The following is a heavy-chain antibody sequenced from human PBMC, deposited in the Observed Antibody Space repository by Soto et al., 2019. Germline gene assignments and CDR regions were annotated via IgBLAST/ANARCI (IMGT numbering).Heavy chain of an antibody. D-gene: IGHD2-8*02. CDR3: ARDIVVYVPYYYYGMDV. Sequence: HPGGSLRLSCAASGFTFSSYEMNWVRQAPGKGLEWVSYISSSGSTIYYADSVKGRFTISRDNAKNSLYLQMNSLRAEDTAVYYCARDIVVYVPYYYYGMDVWGQGTTVTVSS. CDR2: ISSSGSTI. CDR1: GFTFSSYE. V-gene: IGHV3-48*03. J-gene: IGHJ6*02.